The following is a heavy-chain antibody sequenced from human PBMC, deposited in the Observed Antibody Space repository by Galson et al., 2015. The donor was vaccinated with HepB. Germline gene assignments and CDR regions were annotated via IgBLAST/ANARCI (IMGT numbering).Heavy chain of an antibody. J-gene: IGHJ4*02. V-gene: IGHV4-39*01. CDR3: ARHPRGGWLGYYLDY. CDR1: GASISSYY. CDR2: IYYSGST. D-gene: IGHD6-19*01. Sequence: SETLSLTCTVSGASISSYYWGWIRQPPGKGLEWIGSIYYSGSTYYNPSLKSRVTISVDTSKNQFSLKLSSVTAADTAVYYCARHPRGGWLGYYLDYWGQGTLVTVSS.